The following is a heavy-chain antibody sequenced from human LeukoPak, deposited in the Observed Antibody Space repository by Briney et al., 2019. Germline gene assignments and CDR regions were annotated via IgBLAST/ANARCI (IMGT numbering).Heavy chain of an antibody. V-gene: IGHV3-11*01. CDR1: GFTFSDYY. D-gene: IGHD2-2*01. J-gene: IGHJ6*02. Sequence: GGSLRLSCAASGFTFSDYYMSWIRQAPGKGLEWFSYISSSGTTISYADSVKGRFTISRDNAKNSLYLQMNSLRAEDTAVYYCARDRCSSTSCYYNNYGMDVWGQGTTVTVSS. CDR3: ARDRCSSTSCYYNNYGMDV. CDR2: ISSSGTTI.